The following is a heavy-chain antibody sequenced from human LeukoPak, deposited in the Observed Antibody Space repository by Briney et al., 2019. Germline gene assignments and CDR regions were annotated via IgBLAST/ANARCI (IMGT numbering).Heavy chain of an antibody. J-gene: IGHJ4*02. Sequence: SETLSLTCAVYGGSFSGYYWSWIRQPPGKGLEWIGEINHSGSTNYNPSLKSRVTISVDTSKNQFSLKLSSVTAADTAVYYCARRRDIVVVVAATHFDYWGRGTLVTVSS. CDR3: ARRRDIVVVVAATHFDY. CDR2: INHSGST. CDR1: GGSFSGYY. D-gene: IGHD2-15*01. V-gene: IGHV4-34*01.